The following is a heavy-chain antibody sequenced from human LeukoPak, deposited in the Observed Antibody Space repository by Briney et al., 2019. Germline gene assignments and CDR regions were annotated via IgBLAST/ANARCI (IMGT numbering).Heavy chain of an antibody. CDR2: IYHSGST. D-gene: IGHD3-22*01. CDR3: ARVSDYYYDSSGYYQDYFDY. J-gene: IGHJ4*02. V-gene: IGHV4-38-2*01. CDR1: SYSISSGYY. Sequence: PSETLSLTCAVSSYSISSGYYWGWIRQPPGKGLEWIGSIYHSGSTYYNPSLKSRVTISVDTSKNQFSLKLSSVTAADTAVYYCARVSDYYYDSSGYYQDYFDYWGQGTLVTVSS.